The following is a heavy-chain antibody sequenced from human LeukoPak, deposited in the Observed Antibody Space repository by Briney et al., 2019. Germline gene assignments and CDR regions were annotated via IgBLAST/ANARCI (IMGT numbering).Heavy chain of an antibody. D-gene: IGHD2-15*01. CDR1: GFTFSSYA. CDR2: ISYDGSNK. J-gene: IGHJ6*02. CDR3: ARERGCSGGSCYPRYHYYGMDV. V-gene: IGHV3-30*04. Sequence: GGSLRLSCAASGFTFSSYAMHWVRQAPGKGLEWVAVISYDGSNKYYADSVKGRFTISRDNAKNSLYLQMNSLRAEDTAVYYCARERGCSGGSCYPRYHYYGMDVWGQGTTVTVSS.